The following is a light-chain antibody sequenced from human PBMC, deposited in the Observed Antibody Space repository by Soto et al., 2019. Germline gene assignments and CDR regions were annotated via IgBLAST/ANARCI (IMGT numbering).Light chain of an antibody. CDR1: QSVTSN. CDR3: QQRSNWPREIT. CDR2: RPS. V-gene: IGKV3-15*01. Sequence: EIVMTQSPATLSVSPGERVTLHCRASQSVTSNLAWYQHKPGQSPRLLIYRPSARATGVPDRFSGSGSGTEFTLTISSLQSEDFAVYYCQQRSNWPREITFGQGTRLEMK. J-gene: IGKJ5*01.